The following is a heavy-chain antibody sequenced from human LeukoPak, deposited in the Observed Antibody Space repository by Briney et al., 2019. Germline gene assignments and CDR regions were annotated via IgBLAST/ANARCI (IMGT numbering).Heavy chain of an antibody. Sequence: PGRSLRLSCAASGFTFSSYAMHWVRQAPGRGLEWVAVISYDGSNKYYADSVQGRFTISRDNSKNSLYLQMNSLRAEDTAVYYCAKGGTGTTVRYFDYWGQGTLVTVSS. D-gene: IGHD1-7*01. V-gene: IGHV3-30-3*01. CDR3: AKGGTGTTVRYFDY. J-gene: IGHJ4*02. CDR1: GFTFSSYA. CDR2: ISYDGSNK.